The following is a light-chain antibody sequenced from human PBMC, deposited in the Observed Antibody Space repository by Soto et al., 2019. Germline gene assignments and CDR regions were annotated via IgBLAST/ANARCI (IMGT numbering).Light chain of an antibody. J-gene: IGLJ3*02. CDR3: AAWDDSLNGPV. CDR1: SSNIGSNT. V-gene: IGLV1-44*01. CDR2: TNN. Sequence: QSVLTQPPSVSGTPGQRVTISCSGSSSNIGSNTVNWYQQLPGTAPKLLIYTNNQRPSGVPDRVSGSKSGTSASLAVSGLQSEDEADYYCAAWDDSLNGPVFGGGTKLTVL.